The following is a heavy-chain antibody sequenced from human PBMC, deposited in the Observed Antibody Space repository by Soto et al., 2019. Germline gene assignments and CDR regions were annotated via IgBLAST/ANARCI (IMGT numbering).Heavy chain of an antibody. CDR2: INPSGGST. Sequence: ASVKVSCKASGYTFTSYYMHWVRQAPGQGLEWMGIINPSGGSTSYAQKFQGRVTMTRDTSTSTVYLELSCLRSEDTAVYYCAREDTRHFDYWGQGTLVTVSS. J-gene: IGHJ4*02. V-gene: IGHV1-46*03. CDR1: GYTFTSYY. CDR3: AREDTRHFDY.